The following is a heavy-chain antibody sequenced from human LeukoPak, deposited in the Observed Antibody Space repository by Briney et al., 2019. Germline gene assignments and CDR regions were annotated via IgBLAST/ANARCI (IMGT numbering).Heavy chain of an antibody. J-gene: IGHJ4*02. CDR3: ARDSRRILPSD. CDR2: IYSGGST. Sequence: GGSLRLSCAASGFTVSRSYMSWVRPAPGKGLEWVSVIYSGGSTYYADSVKGRFTIYRDNSKNTLYLQMNSLRAEDTAVYFCARDSRRILPSDWGQGTLVTVSS. V-gene: IGHV3-66*01. D-gene: IGHD2-15*01. CDR1: GFTVSRSY.